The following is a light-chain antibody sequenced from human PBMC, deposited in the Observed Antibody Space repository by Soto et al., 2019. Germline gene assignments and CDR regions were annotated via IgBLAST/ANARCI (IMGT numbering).Light chain of an antibody. CDR1: ESVNSN. CDR2: AAS. CDR3: QQYNKWAPQFT. V-gene: IGKV3-15*01. Sequence: EIVMTQSPATLSASPGERVTLSCRASESVNSNLAWYQQKPGLAPRLLIYAASNRATGIPPRFSAGGSGAEFTLTIDSLQSEDFAVYYCQQYNKWAPQFTFGPGTRVDIK. J-gene: IGKJ3*01.